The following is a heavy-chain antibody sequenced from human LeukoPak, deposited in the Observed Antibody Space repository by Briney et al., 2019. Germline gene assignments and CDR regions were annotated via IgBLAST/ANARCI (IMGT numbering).Heavy chain of an antibody. D-gene: IGHD3-22*01. CDR1: RFTRSNYG. V-gene: IGHV3-23*01. Sequence: GGSLRLSCAAYRFTRSNYGMSWVRQAPGKGLEWVLVISGGDGNTYYADSVKVRFTIYRDNSKNTLYLQMNSLRAQAAADYYCVKTRDSSGLSGYWGGAALATVS. CDR3: VKTRDSSGLSGY. CDR2: ISGGDGNT. J-gene: IGHJ4*02.